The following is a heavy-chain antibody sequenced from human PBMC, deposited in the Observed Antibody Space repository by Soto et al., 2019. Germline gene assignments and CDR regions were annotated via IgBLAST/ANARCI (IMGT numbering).Heavy chain of an antibody. D-gene: IGHD6-13*01. CDR3: ARDSRAGHPCRIPFDP. V-gene: IGHV1-18*01. CDR1: GYTFTSYG. J-gene: IGHJ5*02. CDR2: ISAYNGNT. Sequence: QVQLVQSGAEVKKPGASVKVSCKASGYTFTSYGISWVRQAPGQGLEWMGWISAYNGNTNYAQKLQGRVTMTTDTPTSTAHMQRRRLKSDDTAAYYCARDSRAGHPCRIPFDPWGQGTLVTVSS.